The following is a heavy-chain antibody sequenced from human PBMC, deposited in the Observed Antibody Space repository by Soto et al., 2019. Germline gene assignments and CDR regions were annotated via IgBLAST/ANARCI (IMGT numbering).Heavy chain of an antibody. CDR3: ARDGDIVVDSMWFDP. D-gene: IGHD2-15*01. CDR2: ISAYNGNT. CDR1: CYTFTSFC. Sequence: GASVKVSCKASCYTFTSFCISGVRQAPGQGLEGMGWISAYNGNTNYAQKLQGRVTMTTDTSTSTAYMELRSLRSDDTAVYYCARDGDIVVDSMWFDPWGQRTPVTVSS. J-gene: IGHJ5*02. V-gene: IGHV1-18*01.